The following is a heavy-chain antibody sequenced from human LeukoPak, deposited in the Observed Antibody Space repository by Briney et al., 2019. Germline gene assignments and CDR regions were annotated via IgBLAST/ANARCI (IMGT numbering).Heavy chain of an antibody. D-gene: IGHD3-9*01. V-gene: IGHV4-61*02. CDR3: ASSYYDILTGSNEDAFDI. J-gene: IGHJ3*02. CDR2: IYTSGST. CDR1: GGSISSGSYY. Sequence: SETLSLTCTVSGGSISSGSYYWSWIRQPAGKGLEWIGRIYTSGSTNYNPPLKSRVTISVDTSKNQFSLKLSSVTAADTAVYYCASSYYDILTGSNEDAFDIWGQGTMVTVSS.